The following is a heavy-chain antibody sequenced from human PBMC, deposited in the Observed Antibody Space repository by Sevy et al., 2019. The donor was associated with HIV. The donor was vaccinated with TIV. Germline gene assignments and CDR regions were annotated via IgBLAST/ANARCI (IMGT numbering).Heavy chain of an antibody. CDR2: ISGTSRYI. Sequence: GGSLRLSCAASGFTFSDYYLSWIRQAPGKGLEWVSYISGTSRYINDADSLKGRFTISRDNAKNSRYLQMNSLKGEDTAVYYCARRSSSWDYFEYWGQGTLVTVSS. D-gene: IGHD6-13*01. J-gene: IGHJ4*02. V-gene: IGHV3-11*06. CDR3: ARRSSSWDYFEY. CDR1: GFTFSDYY.